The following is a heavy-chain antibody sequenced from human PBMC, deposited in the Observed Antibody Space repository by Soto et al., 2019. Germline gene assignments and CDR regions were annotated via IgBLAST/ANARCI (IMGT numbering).Heavy chain of an antibody. J-gene: IGHJ4*02. CDR3: ARGPAATAFYFDY. CDR1: GFTFRRFF. D-gene: IGHD6-25*01. V-gene: IGHV3-48*02. Sequence: PRGGLRLSLVAPGFTFRRFFLNWVRPAPGKGLEWVSYISGTDTAYYADSVKGRFTISRDSAKNSVYLHMTSVREEDTAVYYCARGPAATAFYFDYWGQGTPVTVSS. CDR2: ISGTDTA.